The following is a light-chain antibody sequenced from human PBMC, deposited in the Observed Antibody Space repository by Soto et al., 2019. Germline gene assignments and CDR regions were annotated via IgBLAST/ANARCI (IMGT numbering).Light chain of an antibody. Sequence: QSALTQPASVSGSPGQSITISCTGTSSDVGGYNYVSWYQQHPGKSPKLMIYDVSNRPSGVSNRFSGSKSGNTASLTISGLQAEDEADYSCSSYTTSNTRQIVFGTGTKVTVL. V-gene: IGLV2-14*01. CDR2: DVS. J-gene: IGLJ1*01. CDR3: SSYTTSNTRQIV. CDR1: SSDVGGYNY.